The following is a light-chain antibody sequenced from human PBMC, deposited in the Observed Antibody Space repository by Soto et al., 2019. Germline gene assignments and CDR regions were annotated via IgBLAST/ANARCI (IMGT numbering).Light chain of an antibody. CDR2: EVS. CDR3: NSYTGSSTPFV. Sequence: QSVLTQPASVSGSPGQSVTISCTGTSSDVGAYNYVSWYQQHPGKAPKLMIYEVSNRPSGVSNRFSGSKSGNTASLTISGLQAEDEADYYCNSYTGSSTPFVFGTGTKLTVL. J-gene: IGLJ1*01. CDR1: SSDVGAYNY. V-gene: IGLV2-14*01.